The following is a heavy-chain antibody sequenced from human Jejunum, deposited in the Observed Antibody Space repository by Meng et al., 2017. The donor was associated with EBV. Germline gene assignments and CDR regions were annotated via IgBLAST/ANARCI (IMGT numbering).Heavy chain of an antibody. J-gene: IGHJ4*02. CDR2: IIHSGST. V-gene: IGHV4-34*12. D-gene: IGHD6-19*01. CDR3: ARKAVPGTFARPKFDY. CDR1: GGALNYYY. Sequence: QLQQWRTGLLQPSGTLSLTLPVYGGALNYYYWTWNRQPPGKGLEWIGEIIHSGSTNYDPSLKSRVTISVDRSKNQFSLKLTSVTAADTAVYYCARKAVPGTFARPKFDYWGQGTLVTVSS.